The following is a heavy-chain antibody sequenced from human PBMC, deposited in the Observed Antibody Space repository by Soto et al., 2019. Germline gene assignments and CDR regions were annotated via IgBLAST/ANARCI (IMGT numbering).Heavy chain of an antibody. CDR3: ARAPSDYETYYHYYAMDV. J-gene: IGHJ6*02. V-gene: IGHV3-33*01. D-gene: IGHD3-10*01. CDR1: GVTFISYG. Sequence: QVQLVESGGGVVQPGTSLRLSCAASGVTFISYGMHWVRQAPGKGLEWVAVIWYDGTIKYYADSVKGRFTISRDNSKKTLYRQMNSLRVEDTAVYYCARAPSDYETYYHYYAMDVWGQGTTVTVSS. CDR2: IWYDGTIK.